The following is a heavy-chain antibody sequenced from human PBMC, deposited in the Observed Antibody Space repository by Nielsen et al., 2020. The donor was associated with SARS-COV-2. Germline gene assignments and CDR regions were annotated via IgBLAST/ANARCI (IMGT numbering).Heavy chain of an antibody. CDR2: INAGGSQK. CDR1: GGSFSSYC. J-gene: IGHJ4*02. Sequence: ETLSLTCAVYGGSFSSYCWSWIRQPPGKGLEWVATINAGGSQKFHVDSVRGRFTISRDVTENSLYLQMNNLRAEDTAIYYCTRDLHDYWGQGTLVTVSS. CDR3: TRDLHDY. V-gene: IGHV3-7*03.